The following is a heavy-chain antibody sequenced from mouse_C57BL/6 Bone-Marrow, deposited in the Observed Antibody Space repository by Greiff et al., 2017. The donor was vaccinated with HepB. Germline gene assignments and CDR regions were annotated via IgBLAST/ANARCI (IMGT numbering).Heavy chain of an antibody. J-gene: IGHJ4*01. CDR1: GFTFSSYA. Sequence: EVMLVESGGGLVKPGGSLKLSCAASGFTFSSYAMSWVRQTPEKRLEWVATISDGGSYTYYPDNVKGRFTISRDNAKNNLYLQMSHLKSEDTAMYYCARDDLSMDYWGQGTSVTVSS. CDR2: ISDGGSYT. V-gene: IGHV5-4*01. CDR3: ARDDLSMDY. D-gene: IGHD2-4*01.